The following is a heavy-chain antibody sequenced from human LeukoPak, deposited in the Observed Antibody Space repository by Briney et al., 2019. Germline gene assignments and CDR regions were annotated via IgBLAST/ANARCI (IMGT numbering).Heavy chain of an antibody. Sequence: PSETLSLTCTVSDEVITSNNWWSWVRQSPGKGLEWIGEIFHSGTTRYKASLKSRVTISVDTSKNQFSLQLISVTAADTAIYYCARASEGIGYFDTWGRGSLVTVSS. D-gene: IGHD3-16*01. J-gene: IGHJ4*02. V-gene: IGHV4-4*02. CDR2: IFHSGTT. CDR3: ARASEGIGYFDT. CDR1: DEVITSNNW.